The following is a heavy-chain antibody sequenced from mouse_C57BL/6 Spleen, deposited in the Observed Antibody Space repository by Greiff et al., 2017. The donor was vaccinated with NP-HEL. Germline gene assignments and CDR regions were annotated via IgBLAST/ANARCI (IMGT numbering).Heavy chain of an antibody. CDR3: ARKLRRDWYFDV. Sequence: QVQLKQPGAELVMPGASVKLSCKASGYTFTSYWMHWVKQRPGQGLEWIGEIDPSDSYTNYNQKFKGKSTLTVDKSSSTAYMQLSSLTSEDSAVYYCARKLRRDWYFDVWGTGTTVTVSS. CDR2: IDPSDSYT. CDR1: GYTFTSYW. V-gene: IGHV1-69*01. D-gene: IGHD2-4*01. J-gene: IGHJ1*03.